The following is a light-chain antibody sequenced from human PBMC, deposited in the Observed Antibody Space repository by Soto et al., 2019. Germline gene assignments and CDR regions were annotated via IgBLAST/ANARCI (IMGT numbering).Light chain of an antibody. J-gene: IGLJ2*01. V-gene: IGLV3-21*04. CDR1: NIGSKS. CDR3: QVWDSSSDHVV. Sequence: SYELTQPPSVSVAPGKRARITCGGNNIGSKSVDWYQQKPGQAPVLVIYYDSDRPSGIPERFSGSNSGNTATLTISRVEAGDEADYYCQVWDSSSDHVVFGGGTKRIVL. CDR2: YDS.